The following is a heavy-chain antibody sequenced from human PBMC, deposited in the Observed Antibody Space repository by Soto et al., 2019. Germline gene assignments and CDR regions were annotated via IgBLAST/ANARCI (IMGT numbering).Heavy chain of an antibody. Sequence: GGSLRLSCAASEFSFNIYTMHWVRQAPGKGLEWVSVISDDGGREYYADSVKGRFTISRDNSKNTLYLQMNSLRAEDTAVYYCAKDQGRISFTTSWGLGTLVTVSS. CDR3: AKDQGRISFTTS. D-gene: IGHD3-10*01. CDR1: EFSFNIYT. CDR2: ISDDGGRE. J-gene: IGHJ4*02. V-gene: IGHV3-30-3*01.